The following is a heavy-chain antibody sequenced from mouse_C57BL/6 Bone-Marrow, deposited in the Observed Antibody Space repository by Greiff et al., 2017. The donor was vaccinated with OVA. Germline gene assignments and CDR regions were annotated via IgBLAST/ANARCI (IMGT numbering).Heavy chain of an antibody. D-gene: IGHD3-3*01. CDR2: IYPGSGNT. V-gene: IGHV1-66*01. CDR3: ARLGDYYAMDY. CDR1: GFSFTSYY. J-gene: IGHJ4*01. Sequence: VQLMESGPELVKPGASVKISCTASGFSFTSYYIHWVKQRPGQGLEWIGWIYPGSGNTKYNEKFKGKATLTADTSSSTAYMQLSSLTSEDSAVYYYARLGDYYAMDYGGQGTSVTVSS.